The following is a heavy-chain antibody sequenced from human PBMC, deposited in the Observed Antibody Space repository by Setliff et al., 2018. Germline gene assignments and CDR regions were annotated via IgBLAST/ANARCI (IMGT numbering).Heavy chain of an antibody. J-gene: IGHJ4*02. Sequence: PGGSLRLSCAASGFTFSTYAMNWVRQAPGRGLEWVSGISDGGGSAFFADSVKGRFTISRDNSKNTLYLQMGSLRAEDMAIYYCATWNGRSSDYWGQGTLVTVSS. CDR3: ATWNGRSSDY. CDR1: GFTFSTYA. D-gene: IGHD1-26*01. V-gene: IGHV3-23*01. CDR2: ISDGGGSA.